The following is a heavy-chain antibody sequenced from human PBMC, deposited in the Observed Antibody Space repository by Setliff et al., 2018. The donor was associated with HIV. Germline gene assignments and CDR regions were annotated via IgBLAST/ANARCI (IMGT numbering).Heavy chain of an antibody. J-gene: IGHJ4*02. D-gene: IGHD3-22*01. V-gene: IGHV4-31*03. CDR2: ASYSRST. Sequence: PSETLSLTCTVSGGSFTTEGYYWSWIRQHPGKGLEWIGYASYSRSTYYNPSLKNRLTISIGTSENQFSMKLNSVTAADTAVYFCARFNALLGSSTYYDYWGPGLLVTVSS. CDR1: GGSFTTEGYY. CDR3: ARFNALLGSSTYYDY.